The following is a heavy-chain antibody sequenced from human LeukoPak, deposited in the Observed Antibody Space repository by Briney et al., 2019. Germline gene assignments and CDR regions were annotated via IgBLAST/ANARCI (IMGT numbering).Heavy chain of an antibody. CDR1: SGSIGTYY. V-gene: IGHV4-59*08. D-gene: IGHD1-26*01. Sequence: SETLSLTCTVSSGSIGTYYWAWIRQTPGKGLGWIGYISYSGSTKHNPSLTRRITISLDTSKNQFSLELRSMTAADTAMYYCARQAGSFTTFDFWGQGTLVTVSS. J-gene: IGHJ4*02. CDR2: ISYSGST. CDR3: ARQAGSFTTFDF.